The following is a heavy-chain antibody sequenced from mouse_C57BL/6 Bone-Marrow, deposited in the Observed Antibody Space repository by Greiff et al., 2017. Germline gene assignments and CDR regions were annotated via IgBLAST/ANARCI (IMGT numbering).Heavy chain of an antibody. CDR2: ISDGGSYT. CDR3: ARECALYYDSWFAY. J-gene: IGHJ3*01. Sequence: EVQRVESGGGLVKPGGSLKLSCAASGFTFSSYAMSWVRQTPEKRLEWVATISDGGSYTYYPDNVKGRFTISRDNAKNNLYLQMRHLKSEDTAMYYCARECALYYDSWFAYWGQGTLVTVSA. V-gene: IGHV5-4*01. D-gene: IGHD2-4*01. CDR1: GFTFSSYA.